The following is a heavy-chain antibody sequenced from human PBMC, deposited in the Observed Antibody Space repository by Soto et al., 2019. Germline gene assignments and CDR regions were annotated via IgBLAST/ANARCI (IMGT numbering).Heavy chain of an antibody. J-gene: IGHJ4*02. CDR3: AKSPNFYCSSPNCYKYYFDH. Sequence: PGGSLRLSCAASGFTFNTYGRHWVRQAPGKGLEWVAVISYDGSEKYYVDSVKGRFTISKDNSKNTLYLQMNSLRPEDTAVYYCAKSPNFYCSSPNCYKYYFDHWGQGTRVTVSS. D-gene: IGHD2-2*02. CDR1: GFTFNTYG. CDR2: ISYDGSEK. V-gene: IGHV3-30*18.